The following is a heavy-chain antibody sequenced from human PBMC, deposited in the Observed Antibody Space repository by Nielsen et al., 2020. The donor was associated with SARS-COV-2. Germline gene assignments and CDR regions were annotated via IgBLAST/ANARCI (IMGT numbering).Heavy chain of an antibody. D-gene: IGHD3-9*01. J-gene: IGHJ3*02. CDR1: GFTFSSYG. CDR3: ARGYYDILYAFDI. Sequence: GESLKISCTASGFTFSSYGMHWVRQAPGKGLEWVAVIWYDGSNKYYADSVKGRFTISRDNSKNTLYLQMNSLRAEDTAVYYCARGYYDILYAFDIWGQGTMVTVSS. CDR2: IWYDGSNK. V-gene: IGHV3-33*01.